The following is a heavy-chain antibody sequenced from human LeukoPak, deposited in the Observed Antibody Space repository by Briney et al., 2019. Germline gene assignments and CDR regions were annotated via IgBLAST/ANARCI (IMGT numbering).Heavy chain of an antibody. CDR2: IIPIFGTA. CDR3: ASDEIVVVPAAIVYYYYGMDV. V-gene: IGHV1-69*13. D-gene: IGHD2-2*01. J-gene: IGHJ6*02. CDR1: GGTFSSYA. Sequence: SVNVSCKASGGTFSSYAISWVRQAPGQGLEWMGGIIPIFGTANYAQKFQGRVTITADESTSTAYMELSSLRSEDTAVYYCASDEIVVVPAAIVYYYYGMDVWGQGTTVTVSS.